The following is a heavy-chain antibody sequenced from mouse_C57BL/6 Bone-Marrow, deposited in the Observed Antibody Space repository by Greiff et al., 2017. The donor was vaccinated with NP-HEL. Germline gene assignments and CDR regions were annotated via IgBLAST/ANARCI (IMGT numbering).Heavy chain of an antibody. V-gene: IGHV1-55*01. CDR2: IYPGSGST. D-gene: IGHD1-1*01. CDR1: GYTFTSYW. Sequence: VQLQQPGAELVKPGASVKMSCKASGYTFTSYWITWVKQRPGQGLEWIGDIYPGSGSTNYNEKFKSKATLTVDTSSSTAYLQLSSLTSEDSAVYFCASWGSSYRYIDVWGKGTTVTVSS. CDR3: ASWGSSYRYIDV. J-gene: IGHJ1*03.